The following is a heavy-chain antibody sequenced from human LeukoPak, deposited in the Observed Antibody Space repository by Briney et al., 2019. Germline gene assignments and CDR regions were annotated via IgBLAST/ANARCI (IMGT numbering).Heavy chain of an antibody. V-gene: IGHV3-9*01. CDR2: ISWNRGSI. Sequence: PGGSLTLPCAASGFTFDDYAMHWVRQARGKGLEWVSGISWNRGSIGYADSVKGRFTISRDNAKNSLYLQMNSLRAEDTALYYCAKVVRYFDWPSTGFDYWGQGTLVTVSS. CDR1: GFTFDDYA. J-gene: IGHJ4*02. D-gene: IGHD3-9*01. CDR3: AKVVRYFDWPSTGFDY.